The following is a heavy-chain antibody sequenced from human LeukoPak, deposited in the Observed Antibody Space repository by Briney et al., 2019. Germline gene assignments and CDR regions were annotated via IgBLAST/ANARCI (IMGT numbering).Heavy chain of an antibody. CDR2: MYYNGDT. V-gene: IGHV4-39*07. CDR3: ARMTASEFDP. CDR1: GGSIKTPYYY. J-gene: IGHJ5*02. Sequence: SETLSLTCTVSGGSIKTPYYYWGWIRQPPGKGLEWIGSMYYNGDTDFNPSLKSRVTISIDTSKNQFSLKLSSVTAADTVVYYCARMTASEFDPWGQGILVTVSS.